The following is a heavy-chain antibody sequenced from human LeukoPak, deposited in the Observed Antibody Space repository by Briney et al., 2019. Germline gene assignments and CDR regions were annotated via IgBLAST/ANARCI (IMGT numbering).Heavy chain of an antibody. CDR3: ARAGGDYDILTGYYRDDY. J-gene: IGHJ4*02. D-gene: IGHD3-9*01. V-gene: IGHV1-8*01. CDR1: GYTFTSYD. Sequence: ASVKDSCKASGYTFTSYDINWVRQAAGQGLEWMGWMNPNSGNTGYAQKFQGRVTMTRNTSISTAYMELSSLRSEDTAVYYCARAGGDYDILTGYYRDDYWGQGTRVTVSS. CDR2: MNPNSGNT.